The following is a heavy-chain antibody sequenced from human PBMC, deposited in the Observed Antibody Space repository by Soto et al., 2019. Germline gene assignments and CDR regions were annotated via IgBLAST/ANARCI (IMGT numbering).Heavy chain of an antibody. Sequence: GGSLSLSCAASGFTFSSYAMHWVRQAPGKGLEWVAVISYDGSNKYYADSVKGQFTISRANAKNTLYLQMNSVRAEDPSVYACVRGGPPVSTAYWGQGTLVTVSS. V-gene: IGHV3-30-3*01. CDR1: GFTFSSYA. D-gene: IGHD4-17*01. CDR2: ISYDGSNK. J-gene: IGHJ4*02. CDR3: VRGGPPVSTAY.